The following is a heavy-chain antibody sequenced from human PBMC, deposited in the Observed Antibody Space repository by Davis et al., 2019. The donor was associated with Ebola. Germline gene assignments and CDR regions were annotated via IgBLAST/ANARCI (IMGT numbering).Heavy chain of an antibody. CDR3: ASTYDFWSGYDYYYGMDV. CDR2: IIPIFGTA. CDR1: RGTFSSYA. V-gene: IGHV1-69*13. J-gene: IGHJ6*02. Sequence: SVKVSCKASRGTFSSYAISWVRQAPGQGLEWMGGIIPIFGTANYAQKFQGRVTITADESTSTAYMELSSLRSEDTAVYYCASTYDFWSGYDYYYGMDVWGQGTTVTVSS. D-gene: IGHD3-3*01.